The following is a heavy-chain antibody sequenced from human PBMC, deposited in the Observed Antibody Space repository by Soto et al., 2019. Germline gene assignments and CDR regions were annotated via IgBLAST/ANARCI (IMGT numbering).Heavy chain of an antibody. Sequence: GGSLRLSCAASGFTFSSYSMNWVRQAPGKGLEWVSSISSSSSYIYYADSVKGRFTISRDNAKNSLYLQMNSLRAEDTAVYYCARERFAEIVLMVYASYGMDVWGQGTTVTVSS. CDR3: ARERFAEIVLMVYASYGMDV. CDR1: GFTFSSYS. V-gene: IGHV3-21*01. CDR2: ISSSSSYI. J-gene: IGHJ6*02. D-gene: IGHD2-8*01.